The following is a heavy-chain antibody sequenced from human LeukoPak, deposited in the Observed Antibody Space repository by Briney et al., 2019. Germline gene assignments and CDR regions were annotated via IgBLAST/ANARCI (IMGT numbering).Heavy chain of an antibody. CDR2: IRSKAYGGTT. J-gene: IGHJ3*02. V-gene: IGHV3-49*03. CDR3: TRVNPRVAAASI. CDR1: GFTFGDYA. Sequence: GRSLRLSCTASGFTFGDYAMSWFRQAPGRGLEWVGFIRSKAYGGTTEYAASVKGRFTISRDDSKSIAYLQMNSLKTEDTAVYYCTRVNPRVAAASIWGQGTMVTVSS. D-gene: IGHD6-13*01.